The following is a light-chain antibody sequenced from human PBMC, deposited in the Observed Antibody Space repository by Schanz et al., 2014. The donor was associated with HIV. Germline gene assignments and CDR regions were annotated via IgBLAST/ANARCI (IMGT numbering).Light chain of an antibody. CDR2: GTS. CDR3: QQYGSSPFT. Sequence: IVLTQSPGTLSLSPGERGTLSCRASQSISSSLLAWYQKKPGQAPRLLIYGTSSRATGIPDRFSGSGSGTDFTLTISRLEPEDFAVYYCQQYGSSPFTFGPGTKVDI. V-gene: IGKV3-20*01. J-gene: IGKJ3*01. CDR1: QSISSSL.